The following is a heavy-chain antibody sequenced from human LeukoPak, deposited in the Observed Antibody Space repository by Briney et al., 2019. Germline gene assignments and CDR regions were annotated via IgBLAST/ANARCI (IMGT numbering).Heavy chain of an antibody. D-gene: IGHD2-2*01. CDR3: ARQAACSSIRCPIDY. CDR1: GYTFTSYG. V-gene: IGHV1-18*01. Sequence: ASVKVSCKASGYTFTSYGISWVRQAPGQGLEWMGWISAYNGNTNYAQKLQGRVTMTTDTPTSTAYMELRSLRSGDTAIYYCARQAACSSIRCPIDYWGQGTLVTVSA. CDR2: ISAYNGNT. J-gene: IGHJ4*02.